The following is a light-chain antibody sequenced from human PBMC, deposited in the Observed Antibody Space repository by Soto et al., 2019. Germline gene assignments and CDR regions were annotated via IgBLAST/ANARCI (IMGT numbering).Light chain of an antibody. V-gene: IGKV3-20*01. Sequence: EIVLTQSPGTLSLSPGDRATLSCRTSQSVSSSYLAWYQQKPGQAPRLLIYGTSSRATGIPDRFSGSGSGTDFTLTINRLEHEDFAVYYCQQYSNSPNTFGQGTKVEIE. CDR3: QQYSNSPNT. CDR2: GTS. J-gene: IGKJ2*01. CDR1: QSVSSSY.